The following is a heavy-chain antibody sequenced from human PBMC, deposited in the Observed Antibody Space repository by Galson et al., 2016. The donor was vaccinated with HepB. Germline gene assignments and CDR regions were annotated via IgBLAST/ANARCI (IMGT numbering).Heavy chain of an antibody. J-gene: IGHJ3*02. CDR2: IRDKANNYTT. Sequence: SLRLSCAASGLTFSDHYMDWVRQAPGKGLEWVGRIRDKANNYTTEYAASVEGRFSVSTDESKNSLYLRMNSLETEDTAVYYCAKPTNSDAFHIWGQGTMVTVSS. CDR3: AKPTNSDAFHI. D-gene: IGHD5-12*01. V-gene: IGHV3-72*01. CDR1: GLTFSDHY.